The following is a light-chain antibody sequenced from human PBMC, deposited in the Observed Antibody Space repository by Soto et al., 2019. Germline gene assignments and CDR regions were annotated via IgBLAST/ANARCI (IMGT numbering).Light chain of an antibody. Sequence: QPVLTQSPSASASLGASVKLTCTLSSGHSSYAIAWHQQQPEKGPRYLMKVNSDGSHIKGDGIPDRFSGSSSGAERYLTISSLQSEDEADYYCQTWGTGIRVFGGGTQLTV. CDR2: VNSDGSH. V-gene: IGLV4-69*01. J-gene: IGLJ3*02. CDR1: SGHSSYA. CDR3: QTWGTGIRV.